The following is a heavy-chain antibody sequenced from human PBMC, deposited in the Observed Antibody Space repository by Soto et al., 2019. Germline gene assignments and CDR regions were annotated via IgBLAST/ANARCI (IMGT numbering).Heavy chain of an antibody. CDR3: AWSRRFLEWLLNPRYYYYGMDV. J-gene: IGHJ6*02. CDR1: GGSISSGGYS. V-gene: IGHV4-30-2*01. D-gene: IGHD3-3*01. CDR2: IYHSGST. Sequence: TLSLTCAVSGGSISSGGYSWSWIRQPPGKGLEWIGYIYHSGSTYYKPSLKSRVTRSVDRSKNQFSLKLSSVTAADTAVYYCAWSRRFLEWLLNPRYYYYGMDVWGQGTTVTVSS.